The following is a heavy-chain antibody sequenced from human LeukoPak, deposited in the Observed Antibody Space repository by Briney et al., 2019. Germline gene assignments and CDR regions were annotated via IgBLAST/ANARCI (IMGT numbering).Heavy chain of an antibody. CDR2: IYDTGST. V-gene: IGHV4-30-4*07. CDR1: GGSITGGTYS. J-gene: IGHJ3*02. Sequence: SQTLSLTCAVSGGSITGGTYSWTWIRQPPGEGLEWIGYIYDTGSTYYNPSLKSRVTTSLDTSKNQFFLRLSSVTAADTDMYYCARRNYYISPYAFDIWGQGTMVTVSS. D-gene: IGHD3-22*01. CDR3: ARRNYYISPYAFDI.